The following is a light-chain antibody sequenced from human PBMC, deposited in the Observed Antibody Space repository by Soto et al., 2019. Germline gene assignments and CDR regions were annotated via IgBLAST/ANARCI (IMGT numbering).Light chain of an antibody. CDR2: AAS. V-gene: IGKV1-39*01. J-gene: IGKJ1*01. Sequence: DIQMTQSPSSLSASVGDGVAITCRASQTIMTYLNWYQLKPGKPPRLLIYAASSLQSGVPSRFSARGSGTDFTLTISSLQPEDFATYYCQQSYSTPRTFGQGTKVDIK. CDR3: QQSYSTPRT. CDR1: QTIMTY.